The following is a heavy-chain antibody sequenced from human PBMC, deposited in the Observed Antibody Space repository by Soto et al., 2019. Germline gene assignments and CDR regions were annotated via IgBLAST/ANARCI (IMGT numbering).Heavy chain of an antibody. CDR3: ARVAGVVVAATRRGYFQH. D-gene: IGHD2-15*01. CDR1: GYTFTSYY. V-gene: IGHV1-46*01. CDR2: INPSGGST. Sequence: ASVKVSCKASGYTFTSYYMHWVLQAPGEGLEWMGIINPSGGSTSHAQKFQGRVTMTRDTSTSTVYMELSSLRSEDTAVYYCARVAGVVVAATRRGYFQHWGQGTLVTVSS. J-gene: IGHJ1*01.